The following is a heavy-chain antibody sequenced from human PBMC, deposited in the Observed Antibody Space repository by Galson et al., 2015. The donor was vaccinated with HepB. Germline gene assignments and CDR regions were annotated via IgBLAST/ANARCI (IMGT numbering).Heavy chain of an antibody. Sequence: SVKVSCKASGYTFTSYYMHWVRQAPGQGLEWMGIINPSSGSTSYAQKFQGRVTMTRDTSTSTVYMELSSLRSEDTAVYYCARNPYCSSTSCYEGEGGWFDPWGQGTLVTVSS. CDR3: ARNPYCSSTSCYEGEGGWFDP. V-gene: IGHV1-46*01. CDR1: GYTFTSYY. D-gene: IGHD2-2*01. J-gene: IGHJ5*02. CDR2: INPSSGST.